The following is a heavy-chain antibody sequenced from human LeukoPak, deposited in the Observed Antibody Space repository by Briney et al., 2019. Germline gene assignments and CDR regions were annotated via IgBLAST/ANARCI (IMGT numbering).Heavy chain of an antibody. V-gene: IGHV3-48*01. CDR3: AELGITMIGGV. D-gene: IGHD3-10*02. CDR2: ISSSSSTM. J-gene: IGHJ6*04. CDR1: GFTFRTYS. Sequence: GGSLRLSCAASGFTFRTYSMNWVRQAPGKGLEWVSYISSSSSTMYYADSVKGRFTISRDNAKNSLYLQMNSLRAEDTAVYYCAELGITMIGGVWGKGTTVTISS.